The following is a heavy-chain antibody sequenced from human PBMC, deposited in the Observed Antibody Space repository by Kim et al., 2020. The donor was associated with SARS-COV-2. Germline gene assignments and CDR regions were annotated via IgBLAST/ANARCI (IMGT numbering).Heavy chain of an antibody. CDR3: ARILVRGVAPPHKNYYYYGMDV. V-gene: IGHV1-69*13. CDR2: IIPIFGTA. CDR1: GGTFSSYA. Sequence: SVKVSCKASGGTFSSYAISWVRQAPGQGLEWMGGIIPIFGTANYAQKFQGRVTITADESTSTAYMELSSLRSEDTAVYYCARILVRGVAPPHKNYYYYGMDVWGQGTTVTVSS. D-gene: IGHD3-10*01. J-gene: IGHJ6*02.